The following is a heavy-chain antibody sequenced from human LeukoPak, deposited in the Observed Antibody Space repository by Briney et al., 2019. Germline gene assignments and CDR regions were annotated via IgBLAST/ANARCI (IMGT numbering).Heavy chain of an antibody. CDR2: ISAYNGNT. V-gene: IGHV1-18*01. CDR1: GYTFTSYG. Sequence: ASVKVSCKASGYTFTSYGISWVRQAPGQGLEWMGWISAYNGNTNYAQKLQGRVTMTTDTSTSTAYMEPRSLRSDDTAVYYCARVSSHDFWSGYYAYYYYMDVWGKGTTVTVSS. CDR3: ARVSSHDFWSGYYAYYYYMDV. J-gene: IGHJ6*03. D-gene: IGHD3-3*01.